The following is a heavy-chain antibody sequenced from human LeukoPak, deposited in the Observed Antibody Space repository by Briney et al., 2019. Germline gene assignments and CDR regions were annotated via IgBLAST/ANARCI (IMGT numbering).Heavy chain of an antibody. Sequence: SETLSLTCTVSGXSISSSSDYWGWIRQPPGKGLEWIGSIYYSGSTYYNRSLKSRVTISVDTSKNQFSLNLSSVTAADTAVYYCARHGAYCTNGVCYTRWFDPWGQGTLVTVSS. D-gene: IGHD2-8*01. V-gene: IGHV4-39*01. J-gene: IGHJ5*02. CDR2: IYYSGST. CDR3: ARHGAYCTNGVCYTRWFDP. CDR1: GXSISSSSDY.